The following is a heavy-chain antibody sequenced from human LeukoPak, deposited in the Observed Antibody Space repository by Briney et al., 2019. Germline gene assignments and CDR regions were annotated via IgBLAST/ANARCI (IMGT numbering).Heavy chain of an antibody. J-gene: IGHJ3*02. CDR1: GYSFTSYW. CDR3: ARPRESYILDAFDI. Sequence: GKSLKISCKGSGYSFTSYWIGWVRQMPGKGLEWMGIIYPGDSDTRYSPSFQGQVTIPADKSISTAYLQWSSLKASDTAMYYCARPRESYILDAFDIWGQGTMVTVSS. CDR2: IYPGDSDT. D-gene: IGHD3-16*01. V-gene: IGHV5-51*01.